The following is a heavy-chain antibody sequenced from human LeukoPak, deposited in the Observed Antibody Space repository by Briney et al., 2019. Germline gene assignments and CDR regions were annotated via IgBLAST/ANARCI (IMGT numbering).Heavy chain of an antibody. Sequence: PGGSLRLSCAASGFTFSSYAMSWVRQAPGKGLEWVSAISGSGGSTYYADSVKGRFTISRDNSKNTLYLQMNSLRAEDTAVYYCARDSGGPPIAVVPAAPEGMDVWGQGTTVTVSS. CDR2: ISGSGGST. CDR1: GFTFSSYA. D-gene: IGHD2-2*01. CDR3: ARDSGGPPIAVVPAAPEGMDV. J-gene: IGHJ6*02. V-gene: IGHV3-23*01.